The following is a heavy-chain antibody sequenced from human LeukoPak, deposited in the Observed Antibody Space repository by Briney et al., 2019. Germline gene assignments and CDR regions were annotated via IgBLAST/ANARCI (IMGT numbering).Heavy chain of an antibody. CDR2: ISGSGGST. J-gene: IGHJ3*02. V-gene: IGHV3-23*01. Sequence: GGSLRPSCAASGFTFSSYAMSWVRQAPGKGLEWVSAISGSGGSTYYADSVKGRFTISRDNSKNTLYLQMNSLRAEDTAVYYCAKDFSSDILTGYYRPHDAFDIWGQGTMVTVSS. CDR3: AKDFSSDILTGYYRPHDAFDI. D-gene: IGHD3-9*01. CDR1: GFTFSSYA.